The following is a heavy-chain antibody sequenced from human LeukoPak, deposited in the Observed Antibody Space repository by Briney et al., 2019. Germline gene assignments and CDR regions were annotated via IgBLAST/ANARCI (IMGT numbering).Heavy chain of an antibody. J-gene: IGHJ4*02. Sequence: SETLSLTCSVSGGSFSSSSYYWGWIRQPPGKGLEWIGSFYYSGSTYYNPSLKSRVTISVDTSKNQFSLKLSSVTAADTAIYYCARIDGGHHLSPFDYWGQGTLVTVSS. CDR2: FYYSGST. CDR3: ARIDGGHHLSPFDY. CDR1: GGSFSSSSYY. D-gene: IGHD4-23*01. V-gene: IGHV4-39*01.